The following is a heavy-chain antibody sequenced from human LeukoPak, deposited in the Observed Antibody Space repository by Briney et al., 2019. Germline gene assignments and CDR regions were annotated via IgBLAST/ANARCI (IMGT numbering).Heavy chain of an antibody. D-gene: IGHD1-26*01. Sequence: GGSLRLSCAASGFTFDDYAMHWVRQAPGKGLEWVSGISWNSVSIGYADSVKGRFTISRDNAKNSLFLQMNSLRAEDMALYYCAKDAKGGSYFYYFDYWGQGTLVTVSS. V-gene: IGHV3-9*03. CDR3: AKDAKGGSYFYYFDY. J-gene: IGHJ4*02. CDR2: ISWNSVSI. CDR1: GFTFDDYA.